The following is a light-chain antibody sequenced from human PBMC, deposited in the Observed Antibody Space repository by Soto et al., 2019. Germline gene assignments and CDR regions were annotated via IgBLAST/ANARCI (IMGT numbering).Light chain of an antibody. V-gene: IGKV2-28*01. CDR2: LGS. CDR3: MQALQTPLYT. Sequence: DIVMTQSPLSLPVTPGEPASISCRSSQSLLHSNGYNYLDWYLQKPGQSPQLLIYLGSNRASGVPDRFSGSGSVTDYTLKIRRVEAEDVGVYYCMQALQTPLYTFGQGTKLEIK. CDR1: QSLLHSNGYNY. J-gene: IGKJ2*01.